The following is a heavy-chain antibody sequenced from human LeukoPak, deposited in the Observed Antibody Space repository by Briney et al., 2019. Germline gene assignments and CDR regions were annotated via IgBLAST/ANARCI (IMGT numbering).Heavy chain of an antibody. Sequence: GRSLRLSCAASGFTFSSYAMHWVRQAPGKGLEWVAVISYDGSNKYYADSVKGRFTISRDKSKNTLYLQMNSLRAEDTAVYYCARDGYSESYFDYWGQGTLVTVSS. V-gene: IGHV3-30-3*01. CDR2: ISYDGSNK. J-gene: IGHJ4*02. CDR1: GFTFSSYA. CDR3: ARDGYSESYFDY. D-gene: IGHD5-12*01.